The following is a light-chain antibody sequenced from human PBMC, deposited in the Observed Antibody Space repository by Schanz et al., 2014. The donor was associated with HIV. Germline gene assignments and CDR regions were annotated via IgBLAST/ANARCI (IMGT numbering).Light chain of an antibody. CDR2: SSN. Sequence: QSVLTQPPSASGPPGQKVTISCSGSSSNIGSNTVNWYQQLPGTAPKLLIHSSNQRPSGVPDRFSGSKSGTSASLAISGLRSDDEADYYCATWDDSLSALVFGGGTKLTVL. J-gene: IGLJ3*02. CDR1: SSNIGSNT. V-gene: IGLV1-44*01. CDR3: ATWDDSLSALV.